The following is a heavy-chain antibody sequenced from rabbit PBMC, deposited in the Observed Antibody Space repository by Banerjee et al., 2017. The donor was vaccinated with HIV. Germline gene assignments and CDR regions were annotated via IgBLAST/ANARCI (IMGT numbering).Heavy chain of an antibody. CDR1: GIDFSNNYY. J-gene: IGHJ4*01. Sequence: QSLEESGGDLVKPGASLTLTCKASGIDFSNNYYMSWVRQAPGKGLEFIAWIYAGSWAGTFYASWAKGRFTISKTSSTTVTLQMTGLTAADTATYFCARDGFGTGPDYDLWGPGTLVTVS. D-gene: IGHD7-1*01. V-gene: IGHV1S40*01. CDR2: IYAGSWAGT. CDR3: ARDGFGTGPDYDL.